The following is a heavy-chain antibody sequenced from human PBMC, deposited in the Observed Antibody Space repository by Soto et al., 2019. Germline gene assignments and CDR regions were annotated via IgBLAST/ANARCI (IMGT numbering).Heavy chain of an antibody. D-gene: IGHD3-16*01. V-gene: IGHV1-18*01. CDR2: ISGYNGNT. CDR3: ARDKVWGGFDI. CDR1: GYSFSNYN. J-gene: IGHJ3*02. Sequence: ASVKVSCKSSGYSFSNYNFCWVRQAPGQGLEWLGWISGYNGNTNYAQKLQGRVTMTTDSFTSTAYMELRSLRSDDTAVYYCARDKVWGGFDIWGQGTMVTVSS.